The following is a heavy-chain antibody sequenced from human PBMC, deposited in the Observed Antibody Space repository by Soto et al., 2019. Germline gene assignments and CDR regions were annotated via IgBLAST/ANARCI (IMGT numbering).Heavy chain of an antibody. CDR2: INWNGGST. CDR3: AREGGYFDWLLSLYYYYGMDV. Sequence: PGGSLRLSCAASGFTFDDYGMSWVRQAPGKGLEWVSGINWNGGSTGYADSVKGRFTISRDNAKNSLYLQMNSLRAEDTALYYCAREGGYFDWLLSLYYYYGMDVWGQGTTVTVSS. J-gene: IGHJ6*02. CDR1: GFTFDDYG. V-gene: IGHV3-20*04. D-gene: IGHD3-9*01.